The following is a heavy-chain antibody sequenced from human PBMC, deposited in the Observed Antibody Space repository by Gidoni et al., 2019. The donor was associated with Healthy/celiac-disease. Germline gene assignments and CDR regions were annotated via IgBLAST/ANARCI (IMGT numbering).Heavy chain of an antibody. V-gene: IGHV4-4*07. J-gene: IGHJ5*02. CDR1: GCSISSYY. CDR2: IYTSGST. D-gene: IGHD6-19*01. Sequence: QLQLQESGPALVNPSETLSLTLTVSGCSISSYYWSWIRQPAGKGLEWTGRIYTSGSTNYNPTLKSRVTMSVDTSKNQFSLKLSSVTAADTAVYYCARGSGIAVVGDWLDPWGQGTLVTVSS. CDR3: ARGSGIAVVGDWLDP.